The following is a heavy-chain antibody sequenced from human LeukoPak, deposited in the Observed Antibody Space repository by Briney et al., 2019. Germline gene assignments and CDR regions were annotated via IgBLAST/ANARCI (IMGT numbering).Heavy chain of an antibody. CDR2: ISSSGSTI. J-gene: IGHJ3*02. CDR1: GFTFSDYY. V-gene: IGHV3-11*01. CDR3: ARDLPPPGIAVAGHGHAFDI. Sequence: GGSLRLSCAASGFTFSDYYMSWIRQAPGKGLEWVSYISSSGSTIYYADSVKGRFTISRDNAKNSLYLQMNSLRAEDTAVYYCARDLPPPGIAVAGHGHAFDIWGQGTMVTVSS. D-gene: IGHD6-19*01.